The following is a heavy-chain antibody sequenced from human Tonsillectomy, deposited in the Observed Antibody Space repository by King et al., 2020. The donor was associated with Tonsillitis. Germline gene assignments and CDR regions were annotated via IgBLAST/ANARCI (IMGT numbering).Heavy chain of an antibody. D-gene: IGHD4-23*01. V-gene: IGHV3-20*01. J-gene: IGHJ6*02. CDR3: ARNRLRWDNYYYGLDV. CDR1: GFTFDDYG. Sequence: VQLVESGGGVVRPGGSLRLSCAASGFTFDDYGMSWVRQPPGKGLEWGSGINWNGGSTGDADSVKGRFTISRDNAKNSLYLQMNSLRAEETALYHCARNRLRWDNYYYGLDVWGQGTTVTVSS. CDR2: INWNGGST.